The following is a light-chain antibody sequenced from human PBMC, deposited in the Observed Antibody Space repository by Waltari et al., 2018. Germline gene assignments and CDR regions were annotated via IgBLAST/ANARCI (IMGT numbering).Light chain of an antibody. CDR3: QQAKSYPLT. J-gene: IGKJ3*01. CDR1: QDINSW. CDR2: TTS. Sequence: DIQMTQSPSSVSASVGDRVTITCQASQDINSWLTWYQQKPGKAPRLLLYTTSSLQTGVPSRFSGSGSGTDFTLTISSLQPEDFAIYFCQQAKSYPLTFGPGTRVDIK. V-gene: IGKV1-12*01.